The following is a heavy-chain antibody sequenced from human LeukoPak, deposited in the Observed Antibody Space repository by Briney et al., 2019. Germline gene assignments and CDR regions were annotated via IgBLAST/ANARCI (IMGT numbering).Heavy chain of an antibody. CDR2: IYSGGST. CDR3: ARDEHCSSTSCYAH. J-gene: IGHJ4*02. V-gene: IGHV3-53*01. D-gene: IGHD2-2*01. Sequence: GGSLRLSCAVSGFTVSSNYMSWVRQAPGKGLEWISVIYSGGSTYYADSVKGRFTISRDNSKNTLYLQMNSLRAEDTAVYYCARDEHCSSTSCYAHWGQGTLVTVSS. CDR1: GFTVSSNY.